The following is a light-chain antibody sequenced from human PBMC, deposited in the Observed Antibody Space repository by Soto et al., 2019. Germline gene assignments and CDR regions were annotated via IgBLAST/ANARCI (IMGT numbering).Light chain of an antibody. CDR3: QQYDRSPLIT. J-gene: IGKJ5*01. V-gene: IGKV3-20*01. CDR2: GAS. Sequence: EIVLTQSPGTLSLSPGETVTLSCRASQSVSSRYLAWYQQKPGQAPRLLIYGASSRATGIPDRFSGSGSGTDFTLTISRLEPEDFEVYYCQQYDRSPLITFGQGTRLEIK. CDR1: QSVSSRY.